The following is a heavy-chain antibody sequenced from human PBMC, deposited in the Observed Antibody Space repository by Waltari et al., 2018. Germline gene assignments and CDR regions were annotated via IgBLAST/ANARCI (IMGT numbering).Heavy chain of an antibody. V-gene: IGHV4-34*01. J-gene: IGHJ4*02. CDR3: ARNRRIAVAGLFDY. CDR2: INHSGST. D-gene: IGHD6-19*01. CDR1: GGSFSGYY. Sequence: QVQLQQWGAGLLKPSETLSLTCAVYGGSFSGYYWSWIRQPPGKGLEWIGEINHSGSTNDTPSLKSRVTISVDTSKNQFSLKLSSVTAADTAVYYCARNRRIAVAGLFDYWGQGTLVTVSS.